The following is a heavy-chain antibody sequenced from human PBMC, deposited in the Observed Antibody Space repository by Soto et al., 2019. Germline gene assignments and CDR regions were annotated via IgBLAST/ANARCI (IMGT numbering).Heavy chain of an antibody. CDR3: ARSLYSSSSVYFDY. CDR1: GYTFTGYY. D-gene: IGHD6-6*01. V-gene: IGHV1-2*04. J-gene: IGHJ4*02. Sequence: ASVKVSCKASGYTFTGYYMHWVRQAPGQGLEWMGWINPNSGGTNYAQKFQGWVTMTRDTSISTAYMELSRLRSDDTAVYYCARSLYSSSSVYFDYWGQGTLVTVS. CDR2: INPNSGGT.